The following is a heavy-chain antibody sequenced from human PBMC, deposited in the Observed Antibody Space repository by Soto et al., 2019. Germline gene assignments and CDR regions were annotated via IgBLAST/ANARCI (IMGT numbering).Heavy chain of an antibody. CDR2: INPNSGGT. CDR1: GYTFTGYY. V-gene: IGHV1-2*02. D-gene: IGHD3-22*01. J-gene: IGHJ4*02. Sequence: VASVKVSCKASGYTFTGYYMHWVRQAPGQGLEWMGWINPNSGGTNYAQKFQGRVTMTRDTSISTAYMELSRLRSDDTAVYYCARVSPDSSGYYYGPSIDYWGQGTLVTVSS. CDR3: ARVSPDSSGYYYGPSIDY.